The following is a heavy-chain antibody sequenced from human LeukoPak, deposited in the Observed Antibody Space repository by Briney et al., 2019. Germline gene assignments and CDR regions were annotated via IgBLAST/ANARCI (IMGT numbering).Heavy chain of an antibody. J-gene: IGHJ4*02. Sequence: PGGSLRLSCAASGFTFSSYAMSWVRQAPGKGLEWVSAISGSGGSTYYADSVKGRFTISRDNSKNTLYLQMNSLRAEDTAVYYCAPVLRFLEWLPFDYWGQGTLVTVSS. V-gene: IGHV3-23*01. D-gene: IGHD3-3*01. CDR3: APVLRFLEWLPFDY. CDR1: GFTFSSYA. CDR2: ISGSGGST.